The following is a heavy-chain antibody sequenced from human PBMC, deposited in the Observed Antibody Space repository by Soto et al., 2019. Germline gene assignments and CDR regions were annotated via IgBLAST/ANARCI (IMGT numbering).Heavy chain of an antibody. CDR1: GFSISRSA. V-gene: IGHV3-30*04. CDR2: IAYDGSNR. J-gene: IGHJ5*02. Sequence: QVQLVESGGGVVQPGRSLRLSCAASGFSISRSAMHWVRQAPGKGLEWVAVIAYDGSNRWYADSAKGRFTISRDNPKNTVYLQMSSLRGEHSAVYYCARDLQAGTDNVNWFAPWCQGTLVTVSS. CDR3: ARDLQAGTDNVNWFAP. D-gene: IGHD1-1*01.